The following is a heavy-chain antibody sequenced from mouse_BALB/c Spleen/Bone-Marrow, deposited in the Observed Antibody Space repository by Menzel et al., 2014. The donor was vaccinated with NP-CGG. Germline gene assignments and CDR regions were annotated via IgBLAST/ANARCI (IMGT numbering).Heavy chain of an antibody. V-gene: IGHV1-61*01. Sequence: VQLHQSGTEVVRPGVSVKLSCKASGYSFTTYWMNWVKQRPGQGLEWIGMIHPSDSETRLNQKFKDKATLTVDKSSSTAYMQLNSPTSEDSAVFYCAREKVYYGISWFAYWGQGTLVTVSA. CDR1: GYSFTTYW. CDR3: AREKVYYGISWFAY. J-gene: IGHJ3*01. D-gene: IGHD2-1*01. CDR2: IHPSDSET.